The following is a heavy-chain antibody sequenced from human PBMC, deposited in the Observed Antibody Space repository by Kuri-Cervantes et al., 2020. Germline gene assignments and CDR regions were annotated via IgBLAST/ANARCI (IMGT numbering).Heavy chain of an antibody. CDR1: GYTFTRYH. Sequence: ASVKVSCKASGYTFTRYHVHWMRQAPGQGLEWMGAINPTGGSASYAQKFQGRVTMTRDTSTSTAYMELSRLRSDDTAVYYCARSPMITFGGVIVTSSRADAFDIWGQGTMVTVSS. D-gene: IGHD3-16*02. J-gene: IGHJ3*02. CDR2: INPTGGSA. CDR3: ARSPMITFGGVIVTSSRADAFDI. V-gene: IGHV1-46*01.